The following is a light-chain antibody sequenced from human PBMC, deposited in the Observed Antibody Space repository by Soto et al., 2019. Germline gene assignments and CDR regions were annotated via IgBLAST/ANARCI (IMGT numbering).Light chain of an antibody. Sequence: VMTQSAATVSVSPGERATLSCRASQNLRSSLAWYQQKPGQAPSLLIYDVSTRAPGIPDRFSGTGSETDFTLTISGLEPEDFAVYHCQQYGALPPTFGQGTKVDIK. V-gene: IGKV3-20*01. CDR1: QNLRSS. CDR3: QQYGALPPT. J-gene: IGKJ1*01. CDR2: DVS.